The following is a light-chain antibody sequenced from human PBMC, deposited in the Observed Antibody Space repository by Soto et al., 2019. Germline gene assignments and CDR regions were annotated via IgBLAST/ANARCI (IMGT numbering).Light chain of an antibody. CDR3: QQYGGSPET. CDR1: QSISSW. V-gene: IGKV1-5*01. J-gene: IGKJ1*01. Sequence: DIQMTQSPSTLSASVGYRVTITCRASQSISSWLAWYQQKPGKAPKLLIYDASTLESGVPSGFSGSGSGTDFTLTISRLEPEDFAVYYCQQYGGSPETFGQGTKV. CDR2: DAS.